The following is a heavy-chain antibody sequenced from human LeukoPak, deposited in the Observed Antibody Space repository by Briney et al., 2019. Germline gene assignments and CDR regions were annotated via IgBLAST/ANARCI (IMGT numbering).Heavy chain of an antibody. J-gene: IGHJ3*02. D-gene: IGHD6-19*01. CDR1: GYTFTSYG. CDR3: ARVQWLVLSNAFDI. Sequence: ASVKVSCKASGYTFTSYGISWVRQAPEQGLEWMGWISAYNGNTNYAQKLQGRVTMTTDTSTSTAYMELRSLRSDDTAVYYCARVQWLVLSNAFDIWGQGTMVTVSS. CDR2: ISAYNGNT. V-gene: IGHV1-18*01.